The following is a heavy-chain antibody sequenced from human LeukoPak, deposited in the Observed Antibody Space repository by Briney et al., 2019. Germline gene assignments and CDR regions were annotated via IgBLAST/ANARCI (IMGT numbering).Heavy chain of an antibody. CDR3: ARARRGYVRLDY. J-gene: IGHJ4*02. CDR2: IYHSGST. D-gene: IGHD5-12*01. CDR1: GGSFSGYY. Sequence: PSETLSLTCEVSGGSFSGYYWTCIRQSPGKGLEWIGEIYHSGSTNYNPSLMRHVTMSVDTSKNQFSLSLTAVTDADTALYYCARARRGYVRLDYWGQGTLVTVSS. V-gene: IGHV4-34*01.